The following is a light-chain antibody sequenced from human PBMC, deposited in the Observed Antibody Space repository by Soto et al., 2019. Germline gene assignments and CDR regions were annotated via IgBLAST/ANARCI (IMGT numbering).Light chain of an antibody. CDR2: GTS. CDR1: QRVSSTY. J-gene: IGKJ1*01. CDR3: QQYGTSPWT. V-gene: IGKV3-20*01. Sequence: EIVLTQSPGTLSLSPGERATLSCRASQRVSSTYLAWYQQKPGQAPRLLIYGTSSRATGIEERFSGSGSGTDFSLTISRLEPEDFALYFCQQYGTSPWTFGQGTKVEI.